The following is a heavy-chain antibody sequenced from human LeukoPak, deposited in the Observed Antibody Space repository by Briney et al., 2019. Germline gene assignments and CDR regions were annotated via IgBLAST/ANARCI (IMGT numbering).Heavy chain of an antibody. D-gene: IGHD1-14*01. Sequence: GASLRLSCAASGSTFSSYAMSWVRQAPGKGLEWVSATSGSGGSTYYADSVKGRFTISRDNSKNTLYLQMNSLRAEDTAVYYCAKDYLPEPNWFDPWGQGTLVTVSS. V-gene: IGHV3-23*01. CDR2: TSGSGGST. CDR3: AKDYLPEPNWFDP. J-gene: IGHJ5*02. CDR1: GSTFSSYA.